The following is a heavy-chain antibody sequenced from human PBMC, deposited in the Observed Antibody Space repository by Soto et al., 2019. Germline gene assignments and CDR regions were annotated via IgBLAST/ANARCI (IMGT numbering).Heavy chain of an antibody. CDR1: GFTFSDYY. CDR3: ARDFGGYSGYEDWFDP. Sequence: GSLRLSWAASGFTFSDYYMSWIRQAPGRGLEWVSYISSSGSTIYYADSVKGRFTISRDNAKNSLYLQMNSLRAEDTAVYYCARDFGGYSGYEDWFDPWGQGTLVTVSS. D-gene: IGHD5-12*01. CDR2: ISSSGSTI. V-gene: IGHV3-11*01. J-gene: IGHJ5*02.